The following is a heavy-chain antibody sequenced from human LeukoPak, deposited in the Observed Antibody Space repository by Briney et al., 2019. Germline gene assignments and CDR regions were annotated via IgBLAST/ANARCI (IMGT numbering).Heavy chain of an antibody. Sequence: PGGSLRLSCAASGFTFSSYAMHWVRQAPGKGLEWVAVIWHDGSEKYYEDSVKGRFTISRDNSKNTLYLQMNSLRAEDTAVYYCARGWAAAGNPNWLDPWGQGTLVTVSS. CDR3: ARGWAAAGNPNWLDP. CDR1: GFTFSSYA. D-gene: IGHD6-13*01. V-gene: IGHV3-33*01. CDR2: IWHDGSEK. J-gene: IGHJ5*02.